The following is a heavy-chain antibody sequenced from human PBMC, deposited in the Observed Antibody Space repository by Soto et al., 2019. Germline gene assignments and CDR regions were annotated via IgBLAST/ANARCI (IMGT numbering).Heavy chain of an antibody. D-gene: IGHD2-21*01. CDR2: INGGNGNT. J-gene: IGHJ4*02. CDR1: GYIFSTYA. Sequence: QVHLVQSGAEVKKPGASVKLSCKASGYIFSTYAIHWVRQAPGQRLEWMGWINGGNGNTKYSQKFQGRVTITRDTSANTAYMELNSLRAEDTAVYHCGRGVTVWSGLDYWGQGTVVTVSP. V-gene: IGHV1-3*01. CDR3: GRGVTVWSGLDY.